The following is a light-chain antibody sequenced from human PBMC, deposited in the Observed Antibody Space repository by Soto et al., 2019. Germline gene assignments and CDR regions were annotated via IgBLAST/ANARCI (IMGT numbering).Light chain of an antibody. J-gene: IGLJ2*01. CDR2: SNN. CDR3: ASRDDSPNPLT. CDR1: TSNIGGNT. V-gene: IGLV1-44*01. Sequence: QSVLTQPPSASGTPGQRVTISCSGSTSNIGGNTVNWYQQLTGTAPKLLIYSNNQRPLGVPVRFPGSKSGTSASLAISLLQSEDDAAYFCASRDDSPNPLTFGGGTKLTVL.